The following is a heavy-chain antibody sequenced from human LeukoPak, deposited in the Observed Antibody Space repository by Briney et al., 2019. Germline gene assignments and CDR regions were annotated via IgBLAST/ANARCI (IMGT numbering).Heavy chain of an antibody. CDR3: QSRFLEWLLDY. CDR1: GGSISSNNYY. V-gene: IGHV4-39*01. J-gene: IGHJ4*02. Sequence: SETLSLTCTVSGGSISSNNYYWGWIRQPPGKGLEWIGSIYYGGYTYYNPSLKSRVTISVDTSKNQFSLKLSSVTAADTAIYYCQSRFLEWLLDYWGQGTLVTVSS. CDR2: IYYGGYT. D-gene: IGHD3-3*01.